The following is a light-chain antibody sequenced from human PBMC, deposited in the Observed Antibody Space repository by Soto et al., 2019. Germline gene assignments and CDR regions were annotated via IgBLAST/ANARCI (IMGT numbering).Light chain of an antibody. V-gene: IGKV3-20*01. CDR3: QQYGSSQIT. J-gene: IGKJ5*01. CDR2: AAS. Sequence: EIVMTQSPATLSVSPGERATLSCRASQSVSSNLAWYQQKPGQAPRLLIYAASSRATGIPDRFSGSGSGTDFSLTISRLEAEDFAVYYCQQYGSSQITFGQGTRLEIK. CDR1: QSVSSN.